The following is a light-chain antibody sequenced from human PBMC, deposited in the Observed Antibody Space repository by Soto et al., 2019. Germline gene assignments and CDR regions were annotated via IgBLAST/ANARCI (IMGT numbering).Light chain of an antibody. J-gene: IGKJ1*01. CDR2: KAS. CDR3: QQYGANSPWT. CDR1: QNINDW. V-gene: IGKV1-5*03. Sequence: DIQVTQSPSTLSASVGDRVTINCRASQNINDWLAWYQQKSGKAPKVLIYKASSLGSGVPSRFSGSGSWTEFTLTISSLQTEDFATYYCQQYGANSPWTFGQGTKVEIK.